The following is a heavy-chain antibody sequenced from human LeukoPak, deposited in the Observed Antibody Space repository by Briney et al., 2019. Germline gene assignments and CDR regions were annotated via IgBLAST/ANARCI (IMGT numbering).Heavy chain of an antibody. CDR2: IRSDGSNK. J-gene: IGHJ4*02. V-gene: IGHV3-30*02. CDR1: GFTFSSYG. Sequence: PGGSLRLSCAASGFTFSSYGMHWVRQAPGKGLEWVAFIRSDGSNKYYADSVKGRFTISRDNSKNTLYLQMNSLRAEGTAVYYCAKGVATPIDYWGQGTLVTVSS. CDR3: AKGVATPIDY. D-gene: IGHD5-12*01.